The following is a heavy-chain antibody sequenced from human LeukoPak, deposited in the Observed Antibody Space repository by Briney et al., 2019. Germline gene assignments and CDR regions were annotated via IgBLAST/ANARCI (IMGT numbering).Heavy chain of an antibody. Sequence: SETLSLTCTVSGGSISSYYWSWIRRPAGKGLEWIGRIYTSGSTNYNPSLKSRVTMSVDTSKNQFSLKLSSVTAADTAVYYCARSAMANYYYGTDVWGKGTTVTVSS. V-gene: IGHV4-4*07. D-gene: IGHD5-18*01. J-gene: IGHJ6*04. CDR3: ARSAMANYYYGTDV. CDR1: GGSISSYY. CDR2: IYTSGST.